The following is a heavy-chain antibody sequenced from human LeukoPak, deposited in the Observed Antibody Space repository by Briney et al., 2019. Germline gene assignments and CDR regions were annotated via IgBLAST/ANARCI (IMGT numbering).Heavy chain of an antibody. CDR3: AKETKKGKTWIQLWTYFDY. V-gene: IGHV3-23*01. Sequence: PGGSLRLSCAVSGFTFSSYDMSWARQPPGKGLEWVSAISGSGGSRYYADSVKGRFTIPRDNSKNTLYLQMNSLRAEDTAVYYCAKETKKGKTWIQLWTYFDYWGQGTLVTVSS. J-gene: IGHJ4*02. CDR2: ISGSGGSR. D-gene: IGHD5-18*01. CDR1: GFTFSSYD.